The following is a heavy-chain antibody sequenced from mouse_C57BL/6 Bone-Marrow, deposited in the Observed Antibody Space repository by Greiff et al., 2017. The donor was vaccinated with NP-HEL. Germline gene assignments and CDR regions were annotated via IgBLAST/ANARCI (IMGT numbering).Heavy chain of an antibody. Sequence: EVQLQQSGPELVKPGASVKISCKASGYTFTDYYMNWVKQSHGKSLEWIGDINPNNGGTSYNQKFKGKATLIVDKSSSTAYMELRSLTSEDSAVYYCARKKTMVTTGYYYAMDYWGQGTSVTVSS. J-gene: IGHJ4*01. D-gene: IGHD2-2*01. CDR2: INPNNGGT. CDR3: ARKKTMVTTGYYYAMDY. V-gene: IGHV1-26*01. CDR1: GYTFTDYY.